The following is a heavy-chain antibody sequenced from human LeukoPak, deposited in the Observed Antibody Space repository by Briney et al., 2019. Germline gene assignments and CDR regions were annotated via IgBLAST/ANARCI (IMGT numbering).Heavy chain of an antibody. J-gene: IGHJ4*02. D-gene: IGHD2-2*01. CDR2: MKQDGSEI. Sequence: GGSLRLSCAASGFTFTKYWVTWVRQAPGKGLEWVANMKQDGSEIYYVDSVKGRFTISRDNARNSLYLQMDSLRAEDTAVYYCAKGRVVPAAHSDYWGQGTLVTVSS. V-gene: IGHV3-7*03. CDR3: AKGRVVPAAHSDY. CDR1: GFTFTKYW.